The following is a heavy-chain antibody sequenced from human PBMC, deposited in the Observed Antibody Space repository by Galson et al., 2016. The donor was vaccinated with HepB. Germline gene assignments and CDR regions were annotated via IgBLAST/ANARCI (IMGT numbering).Heavy chain of an antibody. CDR2: LNTATGKP. J-gene: IGHJ5*02. CDR1: GYNVTYHD. D-gene: IGHD1-7*01. CDR3: ARDFSGDWNSANWFDP. Sequence: SVKVSCKASGYNVTYHDMNWVRQAPGQGPEWMGWLNTATGKPTYDRDFTGRCVVSLDISVNTAYLQISSLEAEDTAVYYCARDFSGDWNSANWFDPWGQGTLVTVSS. V-gene: IGHV7-4-1*02.